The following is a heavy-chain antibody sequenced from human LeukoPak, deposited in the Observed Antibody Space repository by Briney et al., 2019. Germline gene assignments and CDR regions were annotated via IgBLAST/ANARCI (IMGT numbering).Heavy chain of an antibody. CDR1: GFTFSSYW. CDR2: IKQDGSEK. CDR3: ARGRLGLRGDAFDI. Sequence: GGSLRLSCAASGFTFSSYWMSWVRQAPGKGLEWVANIKQDGSEKYYVDSVKGRFTISRDNAKNSLYLQMNSLRAEDTAVYYCARGRLGLRGDAFDIWGQGTMVTVSS. V-gene: IGHV3-7*01. D-gene: IGHD4-17*01. J-gene: IGHJ3*02.